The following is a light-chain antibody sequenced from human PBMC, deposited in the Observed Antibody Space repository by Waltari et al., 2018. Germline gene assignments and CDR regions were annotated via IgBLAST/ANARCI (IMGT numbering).Light chain of an antibody. V-gene: IGLV2-14*03. CDR2: DVT. Sequence: QSALTQPASVSGSPGQSITISCTGSDVGGSNYVSWYQQHPGKAPQVMIYDVTERPPGVSNRFSGSKSGDTASLTISGLQAEDEADYYCASWTDSDTLKLLFGGGTKLTVL. CDR1: SDVGGSNY. CDR3: ASWTDSDTLKLL. J-gene: IGLJ2*01.